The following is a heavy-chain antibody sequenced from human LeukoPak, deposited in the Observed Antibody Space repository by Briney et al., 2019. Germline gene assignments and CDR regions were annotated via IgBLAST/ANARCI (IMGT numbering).Heavy chain of an antibody. D-gene: IGHD6-13*01. Sequence: PGGSLRLSCAASGFTISSYSMNWVRQAPGKGLEWVSSISSSSSYIYYADSVKGRFTISRDNVKNSLYLQMNSLRAEDTAVYYCARDRGIAAATENFDYWGQGTLVTVSS. CDR2: ISSSSSYI. CDR1: GFTISSYS. J-gene: IGHJ4*02. V-gene: IGHV3-21*01. CDR3: ARDRGIAAATENFDY.